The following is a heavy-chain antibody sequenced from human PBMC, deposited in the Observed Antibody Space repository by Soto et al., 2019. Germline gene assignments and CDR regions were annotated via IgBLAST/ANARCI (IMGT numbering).Heavy chain of an antibody. CDR2: INSDGSST. V-gene: IGHV3-74*01. D-gene: IGHD6-19*01. J-gene: IGHJ4*02. Sequence: EVQLMESGGGLVQPGGSLRLSCAASGFTFSSYWMHWVRQAPGKGLVWVSRINSDGSSTTYADSVKGRFTISRDNAKNTLYRQMNRLRAEDTAVYYCVRGEGGWETYWGQGTLVTVSS. CDR1: GFTFSSYW. CDR3: VRGEGGWETY.